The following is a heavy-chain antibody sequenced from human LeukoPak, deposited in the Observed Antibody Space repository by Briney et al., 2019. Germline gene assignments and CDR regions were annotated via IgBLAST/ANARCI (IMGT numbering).Heavy chain of an antibody. J-gene: IGHJ6*02. CDR2: IYHSGST. Sequence: SETLSLTCAVYGGSFSGYYWSWIRQPPGKGLEWIGEIYHSGSTNYNPSLKSRVTISVDTSKNQFSLKLSSVTAADTAVYYCAKLVLLWFGELIPDTGMDVWGQGTTVTVSS. D-gene: IGHD3-10*01. V-gene: IGHV4-34*01. CDR1: GGSFSGYY. CDR3: AKLVLLWFGELIPDTGMDV.